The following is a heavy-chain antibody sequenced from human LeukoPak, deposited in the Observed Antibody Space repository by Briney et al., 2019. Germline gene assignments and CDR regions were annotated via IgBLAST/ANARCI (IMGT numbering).Heavy chain of an antibody. J-gene: IGHJ4*02. CDR1: VFTFSSYA. V-gene: IGHV3-30*01. CDR3: AREHSRSPFPDY. CDR2: ISYDGSIK. D-gene: IGHD2-21*01. Sequence: GGSLSPSCAVSVFTFSSYAIHWVRQAPGKGPERVAVISYDGSIKYYADSVKGRFTISRDNSKNTLYLPMNSLRAVDTAVYDCAREHSRSPFPDYWGQGTLVTVSS.